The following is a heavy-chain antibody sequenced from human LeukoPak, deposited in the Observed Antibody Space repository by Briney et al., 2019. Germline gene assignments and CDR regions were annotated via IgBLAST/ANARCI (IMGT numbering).Heavy chain of an antibody. V-gene: IGHV1-69*05. J-gene: IGHJ5*02. Sequence: SVKVSCKASGGTFSSYAIGWVRQAPGQGLEWMGGIIPIFGTANYAQKFQGRVTITTDESTSTAYMELSSLRSEDTAVYYCARVRDYYGSSGYYYPRGWFDPWGQGTLVTVSS. CDR1: GGTFSSYA. CDR2: IIPIFGTA. CDR3: ARVRDYYGSSGYYYPRGWFDP. D-gene: IGHD3-22*01.